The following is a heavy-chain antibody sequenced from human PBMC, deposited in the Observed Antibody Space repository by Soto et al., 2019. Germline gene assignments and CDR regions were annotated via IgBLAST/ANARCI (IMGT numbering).Heavy chain of an antibody. J-gene: IGHJ4*02. CDR1: SGSLNSNDW. CDR2: IDHTGST. V-gene: IGHV4-4*02. CDR3: ATLTYIDY. Sequence: PSETLSLTCAVSSGSLNSNDWWTWVRQPPGKGLEWIGEIDHTGSTNYNPSLQGRVTISMDKSKNQFSLNLNSVTAADTAVYYCATLTYIDYWGQGTLVTVSS. D-gene: IGHD1-20*01.